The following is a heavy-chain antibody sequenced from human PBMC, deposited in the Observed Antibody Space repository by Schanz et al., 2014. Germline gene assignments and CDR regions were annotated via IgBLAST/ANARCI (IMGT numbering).Heavy chain of an antibody. Sequence: QVQLVESGGGVVQPGRSLRLSCAASGFTFSDYYMSWIRQAPGKGLEWVSYISNSGTTIYYADSVKGRFTISRDNAKNSLYLQMNSLRVEDTAVYYCARRNFYDKSAAFDYWGQGSLVTVSS. CDR2: ISNSGTTI. D-gene: IGHD3-9*01. V-gene: IGHV3-11*01. CDR1: GFTFSDYY. CDR3: ARRNFYDKSAAFDY. J-gene: IGHJ4*02.